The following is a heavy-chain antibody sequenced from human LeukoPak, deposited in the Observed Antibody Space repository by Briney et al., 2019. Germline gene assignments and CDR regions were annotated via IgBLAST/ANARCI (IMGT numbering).Heavy chain of an antibody. CDR2: ISSSSSYI. J-gene: IGHJ3*02. CDR3: ARDRWFGELVPRGDAFDI. D-gene: IGHD3-10*01. V-gene: IGHV3-21*01. CDR1: GFTFSSYS. Sequence: GGSLRLSCAASGFTFSSYSMNWVRQAPGKGLEWVSSISSSSSYIYYADSVKGRFTISRDNAKNSLYLQMNSLRAEDTAVYYCARDRWFGELVPRGDAFDIWGQGTMVTVSS.